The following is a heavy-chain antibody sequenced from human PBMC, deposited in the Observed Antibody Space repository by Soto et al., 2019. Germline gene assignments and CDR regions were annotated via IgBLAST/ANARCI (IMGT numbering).Heavy chain of an antibody. CDR1: GFTFSSYA. Sequence: EVQLLESGGGLVQPGGSLRLSCAASGFTFSSYAMNWVRQAPGKGLEWVSAIIGSGGNTYSTDSVKGRFTISRDNSKNPLYLKMDSLRAEDTAVYYCGKGDGYDYYNGMDVGGKGPTFPVPS. V-gene: IGHV3-23*01. CDR3: GKGDGYDYYNGMDV. J-gene: IGHJ6*04. CDR2: IIGSGGNT. D-gene: IGHD5-12*01.